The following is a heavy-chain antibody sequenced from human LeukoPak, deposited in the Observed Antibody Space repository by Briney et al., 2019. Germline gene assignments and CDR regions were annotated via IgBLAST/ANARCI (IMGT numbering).Heavy chain of an antibody. V-gene: IGHV4-61*02. CDR1: GGSISSGSYY. D-gene: IGHD5-18*01. CDR2: IYTSGST. Sequence: SQTLSLTCTVSGGSISSGSYYWRWIRQPAGKGLEWIGRIYTSGSTNYNPSLKSRVTISVDTSKNQFPLKLSSVTAADTAVYYCARDLIQLWLGGYYYYMDVWGKGTTVTVSS. J-gene: IGHJ6*03. CDR3: ARDLIQLWLGGYYYYMDV.